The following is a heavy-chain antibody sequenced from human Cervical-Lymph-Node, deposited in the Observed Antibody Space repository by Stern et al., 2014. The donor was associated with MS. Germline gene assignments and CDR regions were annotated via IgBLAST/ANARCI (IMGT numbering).Heavy chain of an antibody. CDR2: IIPIFGTA. D-gene: IGHD6-6*01. CDR1: GGTFNTNV. V-gene: IGHV1-69*01. CDR3: ARAAYSTSSYNY. J-gene: IGHJ4*02. Sequence: QLVQSGAEVKKPGSSVKVSCKASGGTFNTNVISWVRQAPGQGLEWMGGIIPIFGTALYGQKFQGRVTITANESKGAVYMDLSSLRSEDTAVYYCARAAYSTSSYNYWGQGTLVIVSS.